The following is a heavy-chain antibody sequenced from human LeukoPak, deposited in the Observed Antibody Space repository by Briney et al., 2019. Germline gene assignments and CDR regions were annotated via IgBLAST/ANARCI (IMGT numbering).Heavy chain of an antibody. J-gene: IGHJ4*01. D-gene: IGHD6-19*01. V-gene: IGHV3-23*01. Sequence: GGSLRLSCAASGFVFSSQDMGWVRQAPGKGLEWVSSISDGGSRTYYADSVKGRFTISRDNSKNTLHLQMNSLRAEDTAVYYCAKDARRSSGWYFFDHWGQGTLVTVSS. CDR2: ISDGGSRT. CDR1: GFVFSSQD. CDR3: AKDARRSSGWYFFDH.